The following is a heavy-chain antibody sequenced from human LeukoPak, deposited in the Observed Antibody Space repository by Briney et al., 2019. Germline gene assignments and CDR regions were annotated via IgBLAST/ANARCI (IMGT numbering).Heavy chain of an antibody. J-gene: IGHJ3*02. CDR2: MNPNSGNT. CDR3: ARDGARRVYYYDSSGYYYADAFDI. D-gene: IGHD3-22*01. CDR1: GYTFTSYD. Sequence: VASVKVSCKASGYTFTSYDVNWVRQATGRGLEWMGWMNPNSGNTGYAQKFQGRVTMTRDTSISTAYMELSSLRSEGTAVYYCARDGARRVYYYDSSGYYYADAFDIWGQGTMVTVSS. V-gene: IGHV1-8*01.